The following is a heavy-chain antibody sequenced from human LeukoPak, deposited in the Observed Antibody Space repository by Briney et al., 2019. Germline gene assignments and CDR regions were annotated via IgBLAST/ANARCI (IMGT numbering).Heavy chain of an antibody. CDR1: GFTLSNQA. V-gene: IGHV3-23*01. Sequence: PGGSLTPACAPSGFTLSNQAMSWARQAPGRGRECLSAIIVISDTTHYADSVRGRFSTSRDNSDNTLLLQMKSLRAEDTAVYYCAKQSVSGYTSGWDWYFELWGRGTLVTVSS. CDR2: IIVISDTT. D-gene: IGHD6-25*01. CDR3: AKQSVSGYTSGWDWYFEL. J-gene: IGHJ2*01.